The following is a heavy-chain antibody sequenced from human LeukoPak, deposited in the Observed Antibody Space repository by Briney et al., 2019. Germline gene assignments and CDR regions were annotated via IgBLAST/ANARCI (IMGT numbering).Heavy chain of an antibody. Sequence: ASVKVSCKASGGTLSSYAISWVRQAPGQGLEWMGGIIPIFGTANYAQKFQGRVTITADESTSTAYMELSSLRSEDTAVYYCARDRYSGYDYFQRGRDYYYYMDVWGKGTTVTISS. CDR2: IIPIFGTA. D-gene: IGHD5-12*01. CDR1: GGTLSSYA. V-gene: IGHV1-69*13. J-gene: IGHJ6*03. CDR3: ARDRYSGYDYFQRGRDYYYYMDV.